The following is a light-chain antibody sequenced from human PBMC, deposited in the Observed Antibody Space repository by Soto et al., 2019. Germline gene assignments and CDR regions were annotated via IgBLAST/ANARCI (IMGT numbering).Light chain of an antibody. J-gene: IGLJ1*01. V-gene: IGLV2-14*01. CDR1: SIDVGAYTS. CDR2: EVS. CDR3: SSYTRDNRDYV. Sequence: QSVLTHPASVSGSPGQSITISCTGTSIDVGAYTSVSWYQQHPGKAPKLIIYEVSNRTPGVSTRFSGSKSASTASLTIYGLQAEDEAHYYCSSYTRDNRDYVFATGTKVTVL.